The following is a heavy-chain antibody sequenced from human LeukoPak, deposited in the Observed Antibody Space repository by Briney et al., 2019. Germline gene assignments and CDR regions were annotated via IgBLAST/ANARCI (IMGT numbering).Heavy chain of an antibody. Sequence: GRSLRLSCAGSGFIFNNYAMHWVRQPPGKGLEWVSGISWNSGSIDYADSVKGRFTISRDNAKNSLYLQMNSLRVEDTAFYYCAREDGVVVVPAAMPPSAYGMDVWGQGTTVTVSS. J-gene: IGHJ6*02. CDR2: ISWNSGSI. CDR1: GFIFNNYA. D-gene: IGHD2-2*01. V-gene: IGHV3-9*01. CDR3: AREDGVVVVPAAMPPSAYGMDV.